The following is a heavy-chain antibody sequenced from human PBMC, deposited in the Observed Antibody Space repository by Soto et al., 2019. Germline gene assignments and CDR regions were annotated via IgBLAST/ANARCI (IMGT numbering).Heavy chain of an antibody. J-gene: IGHJ5*02. CDR3: ARDPHEYWTSYWFEP. CDR1: GYNFNIYG. Sequence: ASVKVSCKASGYNFNIYGINWVRQAPGQGLELMGWISAYDGKTTYAEKFQGRVTMTTDASTSTAYMELRSLRSDDTAVYYCARDPHEYWTSYWFEPWGHGTLVTVSS. V-gene: IGHV1-18*01. CDR2: ISAYDGKT. D-gene: IGHD3-3*01.